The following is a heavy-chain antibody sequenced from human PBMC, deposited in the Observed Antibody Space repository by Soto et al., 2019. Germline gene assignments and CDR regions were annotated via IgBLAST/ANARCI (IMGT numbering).Heavy chain of an antibody. V-gene: IGHV5-51*01. CDR3: ARTRSFTLGFYYDGMDV. Sequence: EVQLVQSGAEVKKPGESLKISCQGSGYSFASYWIGWVRQMPWKDLEWMGIIYPGDSDTRYSPSFQGQVTISADKSLRTAYLQWTSLKASDTALYYCARTRSFTLGFYYDGMDVWGQGTTVTVSS. D-gene: IGHD6-6*01. J-gene: IGHJ6*02. CDR2: IYPGDSDT. CDR1: GYSFASYW.